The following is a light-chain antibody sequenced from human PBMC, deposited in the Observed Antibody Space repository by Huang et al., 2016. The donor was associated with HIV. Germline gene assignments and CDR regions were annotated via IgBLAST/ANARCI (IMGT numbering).Light chain of an antibody. Sequence: QLTQSPSSLSASVGDRVTITCRASQGSSNTLAWYQQKPGKAPKLLIYDASSLQTGAPSRFSGSGSGTDFTLTISSLQPEDCATYYCQQFNHYPLTCGGGTKVEIE. CDR2: DAS. J-gene: IGKJ4*01. V-gene: IGKV1D-13*01. CDR3: QQFNHYPLT. CDR1: QGSSNT.